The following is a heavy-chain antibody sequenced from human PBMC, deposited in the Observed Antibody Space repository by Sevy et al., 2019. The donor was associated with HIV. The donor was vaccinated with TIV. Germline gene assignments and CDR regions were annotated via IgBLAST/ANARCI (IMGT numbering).Heavy chain of an antibody. V-gene: IGHV1-2*02. CDR2: INPNSGGT. Sequence: ASVKVSCKASGYTFTGYYMHWVRQAPGQGLEWMGWINPNSGGTNYAQKFQGRVTMTRDTSISTAYMELSRLRSDDTAVYYCARDNYYDSSGYYYDAFDIWGQGTMVTVSS. CDR1: GYTFTGYY. J-gene: IGHJ3*02. CDR3: ARDNYYDSSGYYYDAFDI. D-gene: IGHD3-22*01.